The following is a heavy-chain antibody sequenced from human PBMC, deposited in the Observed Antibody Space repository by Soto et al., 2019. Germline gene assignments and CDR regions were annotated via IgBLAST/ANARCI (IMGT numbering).Heavy chain of an antibody. V-gene: IGHV4-30-4*01. J-gene: IGHJ5*02. CDR2: IYYSGST. Sequence: PSETLSLTCSVSGGSISRGDYYWSWIRQPPGKGLEWIGYIYYSGSTYYNPSLKSRVTISVDTSKNQFSLKLSSVTAADTAVYYCARDSHPAFWVWFDPWGQGTLVTVSS. CDR1: GGSISRGDYY. D-gene: IGHD7-27*01. CDR3: ARDSHPAFWVWFDP.